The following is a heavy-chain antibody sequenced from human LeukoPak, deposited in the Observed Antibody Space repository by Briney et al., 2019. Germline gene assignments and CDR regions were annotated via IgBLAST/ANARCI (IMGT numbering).Heavy chain of an antibody. Sequence: GGSLRLSCAASGFIFSDCYMSWLRQAPGKGLEWVSDISLSGTMIYYADSVKGRFTISRDNARNSLYLHMDSLRVEDTAVYYCARGSGSRYGPFDYWGQGTLVTVSS. CDR1: GFIFSDCY. V-gene: IGHV3-11*04. CDR2: ISLSGTMI. J-gene: IGHJ4*02. CDR3: ARGSGSRYGPFDY. D-gene: IGHD5-18*01.